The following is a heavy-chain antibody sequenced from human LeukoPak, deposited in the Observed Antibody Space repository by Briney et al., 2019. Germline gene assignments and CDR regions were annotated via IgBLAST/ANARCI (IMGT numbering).Heavy chain of an antibody. CDR3: ARRAKSRAFDI. D-gene: IGHD3-10*01. J-gene: IGHJ3*02. CDR2: LYYGGNT. V-gene: IGHV4-39*01. CDR1: GDPISSSDRY. Sequence: SETLSLTCTVSGDPISSSDRYWAWIRQPPGKGLEWIASLYYGGNTYYNPSLNGRLTMNVDTSKNQLSLTLRSVTAADAALYFCARRAKSRAFDIWGQGTMVTVS.